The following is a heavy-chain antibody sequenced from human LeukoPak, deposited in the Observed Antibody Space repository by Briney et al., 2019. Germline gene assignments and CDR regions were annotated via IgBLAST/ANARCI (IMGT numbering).Heavy chain of an antibody. CDR1: GYTFTNYG. V-gene: IGHV1-18*01. D-gene: IGHD3-16*02. Sequence: GASVKVSCKAFGYTFTNYGISWVRQAPGQGLEWMRWISGYNGNTNYAQKLQGRVTMTTDTSTSTAYMELRSLRSDDTAVYYCARAMITFGGVIVEFDYWGQGTLVTVSS. J-gene: IGHJ4*02. CDR2: ISGYNGNT. CDR3: ARAMITFGGVIVEFDY.